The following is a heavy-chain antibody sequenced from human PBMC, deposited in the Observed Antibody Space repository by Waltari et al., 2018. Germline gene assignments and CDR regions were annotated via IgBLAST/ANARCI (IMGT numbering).Heavy chain of an antibody. CDR1: GGSISSYY. Sequence: QVQLQESGPGLVKPSETLSLTCTVSGGSISSYYWSWIRQPAGMGLEWIARIYTSGSTSYNPSLKGRVTMSVDTSKNQCSLKLSSVTAADTAVYYCAREQSNCLDVWGKGTTVTVSS. J-gene: IGHJ6*04. CDR3: AREQSNCLDV. V-gene: IGHV4-4*07. D-gene: IGHD2-15*01. CDR2: IYTSGST.